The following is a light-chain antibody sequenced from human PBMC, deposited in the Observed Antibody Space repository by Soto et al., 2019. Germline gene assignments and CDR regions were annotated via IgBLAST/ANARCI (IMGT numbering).Light chain of an antibody. CDR1: QSVSSN. CDR3: QQCNNWPYT. CDR2: DLC. Sequence: EVVMTQSPATLSLSPGERATISCRASQSVSSNLVWYQQKPGQAPRLLSYDLCTMATGIPARFSGSGSGTEFTLTISRLQSEDFALYFCQQCNNWPYTFGGGAKLEIK. J-gene: IGKJ2*01. V-gene: IGKV3-15*01.